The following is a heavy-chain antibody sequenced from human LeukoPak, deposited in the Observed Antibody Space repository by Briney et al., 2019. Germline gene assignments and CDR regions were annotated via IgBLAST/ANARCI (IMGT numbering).Heavy chain of an antibody. J-gene: IGHJ4*02. CDR2: IKSKPAGGTI. CDR3: ATDLREYYFGS. CDR1: GFTFSNAW. Sequence: PGGSLRLSCAASGFTFSNAWMSWVRQAPGKGLEWLGRIKSKPAGGTIDYAAPIKGRFTISRDDSKKTLYLQMYSLQTEDTAVYYCATDLREYYFGSWGQGTVVTVSS. V-gene: IGHV3-15*01.